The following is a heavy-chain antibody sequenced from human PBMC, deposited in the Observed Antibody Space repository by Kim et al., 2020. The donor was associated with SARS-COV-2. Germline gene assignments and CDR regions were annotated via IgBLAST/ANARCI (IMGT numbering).Heavy chain of an antibody. CDR2: TYYRSKWYN. V-gene: IGHV6-1*01. CDR1: GDSVSSNSAA. Sequence: SQTLSLTCAISGDSVSSNSAAWHWIRQSPSRGLEWLGRTYYRSKWYNDYAVSVKSRITINPDTSKNQFSLQLNSVTPEDTAVYYCASSGFSSGWPYWYFDLWGRGTLVTVSS. J-gene: IGHJ2*01. D-gene: IGHD6-19*01. CDR3: ASSGFSSGWPYWYFDL.